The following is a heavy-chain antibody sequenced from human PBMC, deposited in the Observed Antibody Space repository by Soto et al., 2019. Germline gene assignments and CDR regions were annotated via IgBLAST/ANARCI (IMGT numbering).Heavy chain of an antibody. CDR1: GYTFTSYG. V-gene: IGHV1-18*01. Sequence: ASLKVSCKASGYTFTSYGISWVRQAPGQGLEWMGWISAYNGNTNYAQKLQGRVTMTTDTSTSTAYMELRSLRSDDTAVYYCARQQYSCSSGYYYGADTYWGQGTLVTVSS. CDR3: ARQQYSCSSGYYYGADTY. CDR2: ISAYNGNT. D-gene: IGHD3-22*01. J-gene: IGHJ4*02.